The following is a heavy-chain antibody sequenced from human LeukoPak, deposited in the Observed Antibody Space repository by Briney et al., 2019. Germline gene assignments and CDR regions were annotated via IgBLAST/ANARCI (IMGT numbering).Heavy chain of an antibody. CDR1: GGSISSYY. D-gene: IGHD5-24*01. J-gene: IGHJ4*02. V-gene: IGHV4-59*01. CDR3: ARDMGGWLQFAL. CDR2: ISYSGNT. Sequence: SETLSLTCTVSGGSISSYYWSWIRQPPGKGLEWIGYISYSGNTNYNPSRKSRVTISLDTSKNQFSLKVSSVTAADTAVYYCARDMGGWLQFALWGQGTLVTVSS.